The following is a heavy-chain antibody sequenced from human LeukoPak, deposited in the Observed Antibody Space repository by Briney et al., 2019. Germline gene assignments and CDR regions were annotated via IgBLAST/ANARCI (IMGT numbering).Heavy chain of an antibody. D-gene: IGHD1-7*01. V-gene: IGHV1-18*01. CDR3: ARIPEYNWNYIDRRQYYFDY. J-gene: IGHJ4*02. CDR2: ISAYNGNT. Sequence: ASVKVSCKASGYTFTSYGISWVRQAPGQGLEWMGWISAYNGNTNYAQKLQGRVTMTTDTSTSTAYMELRSLRSDDTAVYYCARIPEYNWNYIDRRQYYFDYWGQGTLVTVSS. CDR1: GYTFTSYG.